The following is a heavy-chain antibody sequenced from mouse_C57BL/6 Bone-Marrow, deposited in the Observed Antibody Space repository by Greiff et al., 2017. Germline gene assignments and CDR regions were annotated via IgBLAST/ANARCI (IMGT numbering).Heavy chain of an antibody. J-gene: IGHJ2*01. CDR2: IYPGDGDT. Sequence: QVQLQQSGPELVKPGASVKISCKASGYAFSSSWMNWVKQRPGKGLEWIGRIYPGDGDTNYNGKFKGKATLTADNSSSTAYMQLSSLTSEDSAVYFCARSAYGSSYDYFDYWGQGTTLTVSS. CDR3: ARSAYGSSYDYFDY. V-gene: IGHV1-82*01. D-gene: IGHD1-1*01. CDR1: GYAFSSSW.